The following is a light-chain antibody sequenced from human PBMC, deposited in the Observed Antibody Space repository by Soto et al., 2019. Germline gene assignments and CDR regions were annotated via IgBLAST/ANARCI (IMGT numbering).Light chain of an antibody. CDR3: LQRSDWPT. Sequence: EIVLTQSPATLSLSPGERVTLSCRASQSISSFLAWYQQKPAQAPRLLIYKASNRATGIPARFSGSGSGTDFTLTISSLEPEDFAVYYCLQRSDWPTFGQGTKVEIK. J-gene: IGKJ1*01. V-gene: IGKV3-11*01. CDR1: QSISSF. CDR2: KAS.